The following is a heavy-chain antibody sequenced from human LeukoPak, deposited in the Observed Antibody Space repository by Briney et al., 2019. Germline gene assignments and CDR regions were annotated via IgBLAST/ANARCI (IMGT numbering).Heavy chain of an antibody. V-gene: IGHV1-69*13. CDR1: GGTFSSYA. CDR3: ARKSVRYSGSYPSYYFDY. Sequence: SVKVSCTASGGTFSSYAISWVRQAPGQGLEWMGGIIPIFGTANYAQKFQGRVTITAGESTSTAYMELSSLRSEDTAVYYCARKSVRYSGSYPSYYFDYWGQGTLVTVSS. J-gene: IGHJ4*02. CDR2: IIPIFGTA. D-gene: IGHD1-26*01.